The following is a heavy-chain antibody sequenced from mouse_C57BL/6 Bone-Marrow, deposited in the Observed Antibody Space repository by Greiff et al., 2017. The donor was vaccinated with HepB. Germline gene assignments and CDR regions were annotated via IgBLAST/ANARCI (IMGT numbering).Heavy chain of an antibody. CDR3: VSRFITH. CDR2: IRNKSNNYAT. Sequence: EVQVVESGGGLVQPKGSLKLSCAASGFSFNTYAMNWVRQAPGKGLEWVARIRNKSNNYATYYADSVKDRFTISRDDSESMLYLQMNNLKTEDTAMYYCVSRFITHWGQGTSVTVSS. CDR1: GFSFNTYA. J-gene: IGHJ4*01. D-gene: IGHD1-1*01. V-gene: IGHV10-1*01.